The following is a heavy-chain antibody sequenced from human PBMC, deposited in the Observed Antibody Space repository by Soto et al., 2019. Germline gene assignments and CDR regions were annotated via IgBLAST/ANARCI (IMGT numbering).Heavy chain of an antibody. CDR3: AKDLSAAAGSGYFDY. Sequence: GSLRLSCAASGFTFSSYGMHWVRQAPGKGLEWVAVISYDGSNKYYADSVKGRFTISRDNSKNTLYLQMNSLRAEDTAVYYCAKDLSAAAGSGYFDYWGQGTLVTVSS. CDR2: ISYDGSNK. V-gene: IGHV3-30*18. CDR1: GFTFSSYG. J-gene: IGHJ4*02. D-gene: IGHD6-13*01.